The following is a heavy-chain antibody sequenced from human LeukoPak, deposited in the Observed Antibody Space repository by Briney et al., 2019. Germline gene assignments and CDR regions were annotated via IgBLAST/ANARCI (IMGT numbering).Heavy chain of an antibody. CDR1: RFTFSNCW. D-gene: IGHD3-10*01. J-gene: IGHJ4*02. CDR3: ARDGYGSGPDIDY. V-gene: IGHV3-74*01. Sequence: PGGSLRLSCAASRFTFSNCWMHWVRQAPGKGLVWVSRINSDGSITTYADSVKGRFTISRANAKTTLYLQMNSLRAEATAVYYCARDGYGSGPDIDYWGQGTLVTVSS. CDR2: INSDGSIT.